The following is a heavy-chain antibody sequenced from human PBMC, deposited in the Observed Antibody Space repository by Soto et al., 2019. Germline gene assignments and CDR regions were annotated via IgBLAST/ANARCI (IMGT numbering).Heavy chain of an antibody. CDR3: ARLRVFSYAD. Sequence: SGGSLRLSCAASGFTFSGFAMHWVRQASGKGLEWVGRIKTKTDSYATAYAASVKGRFTISRDDSRNTAYLQMNSLKTEDTAVYYCARLRVFSYADWGQGALVTVSS. V-gene: IGHV3-73*01. CDR2: IKTKTDSYAT. J-gene: IGHJ4*02. D-gene: IGHD3-10*01. CDR1: GFTFSGFA.